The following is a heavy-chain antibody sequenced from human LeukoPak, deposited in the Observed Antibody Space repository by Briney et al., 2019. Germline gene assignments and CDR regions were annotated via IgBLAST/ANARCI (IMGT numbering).Heavy chain of an antibody. CDR3: ARERRTTVTKSGRQYYYYYGMDV. D-gene: IGHD4-17*01. Sequence: PSQTLSLTCTVSGGSISSGGYYWSWIRQHPGKGLEWIGYIYYSGSTYYNPSLKSRVTTSVDTSKNQFSLKLSSVTAADTAVYYCARERRTTVTKSGRQYYYYYGMDVWGQGTTVTVSS. J-gene: IGHJ6*02. V-gene: IGHV4-31*03. CDR1: GGSISSGGYY. CDR2: IYYSGST.